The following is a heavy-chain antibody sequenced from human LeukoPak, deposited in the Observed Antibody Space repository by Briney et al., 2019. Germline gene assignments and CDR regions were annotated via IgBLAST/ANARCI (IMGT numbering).Heavy chain of an antibody. CDR2: IKQDGSEK. CDR1: GFTFSSYW. Sequence: GGSLRLSCAASGFTFSSYWMSWVRQAPGKGLEWVANIKQDGSEKYYVDSVKGRFTISRDNAKNSLYLQMNSLRAENTAVYYCARELRFLEWFGNMDVWGKGTTVTVSS. J-gene: IGHJ6*03. D-gene: IGHD3-3*01. CDR3: ARELRFLEWFGNMDV. V-gene: IGHV3-7*01.